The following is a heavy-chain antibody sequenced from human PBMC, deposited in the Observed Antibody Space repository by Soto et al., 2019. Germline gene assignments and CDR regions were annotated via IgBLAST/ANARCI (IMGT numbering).Heavy chain of an antibody. J-gene: IGHJ5*02. V-gene: IGHV3-74*01. Sequence: EVQVVESGGGSVQPGGSLRLSCVASGFTFSSSWMHWVRQAPGKGLVWVARINSDGTVMSYVDSVRGRFTISRDNAKNTLYLQMNSLRAEDTAVFYCARERFDPWGQGTLVTVSS. CDR2: INSDGTVM. CDR3: ARERFDP. CDR1: GFTFSSSW.